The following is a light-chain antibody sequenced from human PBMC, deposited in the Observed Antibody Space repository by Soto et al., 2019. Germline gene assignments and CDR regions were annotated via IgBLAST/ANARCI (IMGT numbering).Light chain of an antibody. V-gene: IGLV1-44*01. CDR3: AAWDDSLNGLNYV. J-gene: IGLJ1*01. Sequence: QSVLTQPPSASRTPGQRVTISCFGSSSNIGSNTVNWYQQLPGTAPKLLIYSNNQRPSGVPDRFSGSKSGTSASLAISGLQSEDEADYYCAAWDDSLNGLNYVFGT. CDR1: SSNIGSNT. CDR2: SNN.